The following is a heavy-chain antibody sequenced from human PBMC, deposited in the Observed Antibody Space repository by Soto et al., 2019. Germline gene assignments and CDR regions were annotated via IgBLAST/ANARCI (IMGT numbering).Heavy chain of an antibody. Sequence: VQLGQSGAEVKKPGASVKVSCKASGYTFTSYDINWVRQATGQGLEWMGWMNPNSGNTGYAQKFQGRVTMTRNTTISTAYMELSILRSEDTAVYYCAREHSSSWRFDYWGQGTLVTVSS. D-gene: IGHD6-13*01. J-gene: IGHJ4*02. CDR1: GYTFTSYD. V-gene: IGHV1-8*01. CDR2: MNPNSGNT. CDR3: AREHSSSWRFDY.